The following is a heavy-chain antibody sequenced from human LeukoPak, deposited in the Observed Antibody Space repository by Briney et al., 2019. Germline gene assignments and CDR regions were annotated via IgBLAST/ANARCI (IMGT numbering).Heavy chain of an antibody. J-gene: IGHJ6*03. Sequence: PSETLSLTCTVSGGSISSSSYYWGWIRQPPGKGLEWIGSIYYSGSTYYNPSLKSRVTISVDTSKNQFSLKLSSVTAADTAVYYCARGYYGSGSYYSYYYYMDVWGKGTTVTVSS. CDR2: IYYSGST. D-gene: IGHD3-10*01. V-gene: IGHV4-39*07. CDR1: GGSISSSSYY. CDR3: ARGYYGSGSYYSYYYYMDV.